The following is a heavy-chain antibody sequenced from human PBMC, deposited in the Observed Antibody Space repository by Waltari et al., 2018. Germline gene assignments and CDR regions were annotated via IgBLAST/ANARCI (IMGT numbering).Heavy chain of an antibody. J-gene: IGHJ4*02. V-gene: IGHV1-8*01. CDR3: ARAGLKREMATIRD. CDR1: GYTFTSYD. Sequence: QVQLVQSGAEVKKPGASVKVSCKASGYTFTSYDLNWVRQATGQGLEWMGWMNPNSGNTGYAQKFQGRVTMTRNTSISTAYMELSSLRSEDTAVYYCARAGLKREMATIRDWGQGTLVTVSS. D-gene: IGHD5-12*01. CDR2: MNPNSGNT.